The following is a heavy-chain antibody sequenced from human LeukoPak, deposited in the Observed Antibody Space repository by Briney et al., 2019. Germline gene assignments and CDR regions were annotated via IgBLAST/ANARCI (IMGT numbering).Heavy chain of an antibody. CDR3: AKDDWPPLYYYGMDV. CDR2: ISGSGGST. D-gene: IGHD3-9*01. Sequence: GGSLRLSCAASGFTFSSYAMSWVRQAPGKGLEWVSAISGSGGSTYYADSVKGRFTISRDNSKNTLYLQMNSLRAEDTAVYYCAKDDWPPLYYYGMDVWGQGTTVTVSS. J-gene: IGHJ6*02. CDR1: GFTFSSYA. V-gene: IGHV3-23*01.